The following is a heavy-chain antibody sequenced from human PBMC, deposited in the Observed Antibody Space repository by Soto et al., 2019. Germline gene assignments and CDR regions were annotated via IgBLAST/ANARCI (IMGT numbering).Heavy chain of an antibody. CDR3: ARASIVPAAMVWFDP. Sequence: QVQLQESGPGLVKPSETLSLTCTVSGGSISNYYWSWIRQPPGKGLEWIGYIYYSGSTNYNPSLKSRVHISVDTSKNQIFLKLSSVTAADTAVYYCARASIVPAAMVWFDPWGQGTLVTVSS. CDR2: IYYSGST. D-gene: IGHD2-2*01. CDR1: GGSISNYY. J-gene: IGHJ5*02. V-gene: IGHV4-59*01.